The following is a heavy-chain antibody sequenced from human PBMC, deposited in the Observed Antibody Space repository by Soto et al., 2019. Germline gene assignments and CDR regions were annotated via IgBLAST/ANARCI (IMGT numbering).Heavy chain of an antibody. CDR1: GGSISSSSYY. D-gene: IGHD2-15*01. V-gene: IGHV4-39*01. J-gene: IGHJ4*02. CDR3: ARHTPAISISDL. Sequence: QLQLQESGPGLVKPSETLSLTCTVSGGSISSSSYYWGWIRPPPGKGLEWIGSIYYSGSTYYNPSLKSRVTISVDTSKNQLSLKLSSVTAADTAVYYCARHTPAISISDLWGQGTLVTVSS. CDR2: IYYSGST.